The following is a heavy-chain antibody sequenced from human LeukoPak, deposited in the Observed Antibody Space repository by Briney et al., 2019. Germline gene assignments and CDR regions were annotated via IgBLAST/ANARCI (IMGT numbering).Heavy chain of an antibody. D-gene: IGHD3-10*01. J-gene: IGHJ6*02. CDR3: ARAWGGITLVRRPDFYGMDV. V-gene: IGHV3-74*01. CDR1: GFSFSSFW. Sequence: GGSLRLYCAASGFSFSSFWMYWVRQAPGKGLVWVSRINSNGTSTTYADSVQGRFTISRDNGKDTLSLQMNNVKAEDTGVYYCARAWGGITLVRRPDFYGMDVWGQGTTVTVSS. CDR2: INSNGTST.